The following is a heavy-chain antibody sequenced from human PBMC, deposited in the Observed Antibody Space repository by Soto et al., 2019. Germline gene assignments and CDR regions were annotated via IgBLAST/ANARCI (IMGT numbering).Heavy chain of an antibody. CDR3: ASVPNFHDYADY. Sequence: EVHRLESGGGLVQPGGTLRLSCAASGFTFSSYAMSCVRQAPGKGLEWVSAISGRVGSTYYADSVKGRFTISRDNSKNTLYLQMNSLRAKDTAVYYCASVPNFHDYADYWGQGTLVTVSS. CDR2: ISGRVGST. D-gene: IGHD1-7*01. V-gene: IGHV3-23*01. CDR1: GFTFSSYA. J-gene: IGHJ4*02.